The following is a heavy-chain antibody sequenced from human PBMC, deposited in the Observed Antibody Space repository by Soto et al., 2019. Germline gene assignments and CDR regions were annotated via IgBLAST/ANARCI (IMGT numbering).Heavy chain of an antibody. J-gene: IGHJ6*02. CDR2: ISYDGSNK. CDR3: AREGFGELPLYYYYGMDV. CDR1: GFTFSSYA. D-gene: IGHD3-10*01. Sequence: QVQLVESGGGVVQPGRSLRLSCAASGFTFSSYAMHWVRQAPGKGLEWVAVISYDGSNKYYADSVKGRFTISRDNSKNTLYLHMNSLRAEDTAVYYCAREGFGELPLYYYYGMDVWGQGTTVTVSS. V-gene: IGHV3-30-3*01.